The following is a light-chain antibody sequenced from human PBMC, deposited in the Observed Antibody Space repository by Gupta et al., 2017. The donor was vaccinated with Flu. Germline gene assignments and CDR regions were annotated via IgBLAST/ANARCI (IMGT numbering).Light chain of an antibody. CDR1: QSLLYSNGYNY. J-gene: IGKJ2*03. V-gene: IGKV2-28*01. CDR2: LGS. Sequence: DIVMCQSPVSLPVTPEEPAPISCRSSQSLLYSNGYNYLGWYLQKPGHTPQLLIYLGSIRASGVPDRCSGGGSGTYCTLKSSRVEAEDVGVYYCMQTRQTGFGQGTKLEIK. CDR3: MQTRQTG.